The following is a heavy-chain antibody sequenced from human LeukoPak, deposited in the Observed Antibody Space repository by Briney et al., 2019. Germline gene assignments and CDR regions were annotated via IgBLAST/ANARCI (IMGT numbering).Heavy chain of an antibody. CDR3: ARDKGVVVRAFDI. CDR1: GYTFTGYY. J-gene: IGHJ3*02. CDR2: INPNSGGT. V-gene: IGHV1-2*02. Sequence: ASVKVSCKASGYTFTGYYMHWVRQAPGQGLEWMGWINPNSGGTNYAQKLQGRVTMTTDTSTSTAYMELRSLRSDDTAVYYCARDKGVVVRAFDIWGQGTKVTVSS. D-gene: IGHD3-22*01.